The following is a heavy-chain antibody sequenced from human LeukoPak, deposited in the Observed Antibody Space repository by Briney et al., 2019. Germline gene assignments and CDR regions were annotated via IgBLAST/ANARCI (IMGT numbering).Heavy chain of an antibody. J-gene: IGHJ4*02. CDR1: GGSFSGYY. CDR3: ARRTIGYYFDY. CDR2: INHSGST. V-gene: IGHV4-34*01. D-gene: IGHD2/OR15-2a*01. Sequence: PSETLSLTCAVYGGSFSGYYWSWIRQPPGKGLEWIGEINHSGSTNYNPSLKSRVTISVDTSKNQFSLKLSSVSAADTAVYYCARRTIGYYFDYWGQGTLVTVSS.